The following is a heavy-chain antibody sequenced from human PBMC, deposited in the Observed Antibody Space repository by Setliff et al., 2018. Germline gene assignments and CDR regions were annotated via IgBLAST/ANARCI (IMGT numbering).Heavy chain of an antibody. Sequence: SETLSLTCTVSGGSISSYYWSWIRQPPGKGLEWIGYIYYSGSTNYNPSLKSRVTISVDTSKNQFSLNLSSVTAADTAVYYCAGGNFWSGYHTPSNWLDPWGQGTLVTVSS. D-gene: IGHD3-3*01. CDR2: IYYSGST. CDR1: GGSISSYY. CDR3: AGGNFWSGYHTPSNWLDP. J-gene: IGHJ5*02. V-gene: IGHV4-59*12.